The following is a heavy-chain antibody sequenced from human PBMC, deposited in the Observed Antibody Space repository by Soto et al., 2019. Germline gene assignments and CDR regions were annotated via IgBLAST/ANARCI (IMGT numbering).Heavy chain of an antibody. CDR3: AKNLVVITTGFDY. J-gene: IGHJ4*02. V-gene: IGHV3-23*01. D-gene: IGHD3-22*01. CDR2: ISGSGGST. CDR1: GFTFSSYA. Sequence: GGSLRLSXAASGFTFSSYAMSWVRQAPGKGLEWVSAISGSGGSTYYADSVKGRFTISRDNSKNTLYLQMNSLRAEDTAVYYCAKNLVVITTGFDYWGQGTLVTVSS.